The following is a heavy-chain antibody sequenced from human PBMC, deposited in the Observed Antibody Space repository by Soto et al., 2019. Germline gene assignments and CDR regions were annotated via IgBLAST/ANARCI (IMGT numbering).Heavy chain of an antibody. CDR3: ARDWVVPAATYYYYGMDV. D-gene: IGHD2-2*01. CDR2: INPSGGST. CDR1: GYTFTSYY. Sequence: ASVKVSCKASGYTFTSYYMHWVRQAPGQGLEWMGIINPSGGSTSYAQKFQGRVTMTRDTSTSTVYMELSSLRSEDTAVYYCARDWVVPAATYYYYGMDVWGQETTVTVSS. V-gene: IGHV1-46*01. J-gene: IGHJ6*02.